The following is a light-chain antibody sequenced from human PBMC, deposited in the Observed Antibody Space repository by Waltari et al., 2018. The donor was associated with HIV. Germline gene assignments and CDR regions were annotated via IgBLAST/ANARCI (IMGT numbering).Light chain of an antibody. CDR3: QQYKSYSWT. Sequence: DIQMTQSPSTMSASVGDRVAITGRASQHIHNLVAWYHRKPGKAPELRSDKASTLESGVPSRFSGSGSGTEFTLTISSLQPDDFATYYCQQYKSYSWTFGQGTKVDFK. J-gene: IGKJ1*01. CDR2: KAS. CDR1: QHIHNL. V-gene: IGKV1-5*03.